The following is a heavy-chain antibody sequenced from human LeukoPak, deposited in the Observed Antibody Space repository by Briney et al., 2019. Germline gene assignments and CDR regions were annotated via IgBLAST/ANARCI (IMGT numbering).Heavy chain of an antibody. Sequence: SETLSLTCTVSGGSINNYYWSWIRQPPGEGLEWIGYFYYSGGTNYNPSLKSRVTISVDTSKNQFSLKLNSVTAADTAVYYCARDRCEEERETYYYDSSGYYPGPYYYYGMDVWGQGTTVTVSS. CDR2: FYYSGGT. CDR3: ARDRCEEERETYYYDSSGYYPGPYYYYGMDV. J-gene: IGHJ6*02. D-gene: IGHD3-22*01. V-gene: IGHV4-59*01. CDR1: GGSINNYY.